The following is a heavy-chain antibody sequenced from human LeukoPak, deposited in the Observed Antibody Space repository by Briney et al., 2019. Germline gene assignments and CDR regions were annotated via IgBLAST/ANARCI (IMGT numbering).Heavy chain of an antibody. J-gene: IGHJ6*03. CDR2: INHSGST. V-gene: IGHV4-34*01. CDR1: GGSFSGYY. Sequence: SETLSLTCAVYGGSFSGYYWSWIRQPPGKGLEWIGEINHSGSTNYNPSLKSRVTISVDTSKNQFSLKLSSVTAADTAVYYCARGAVSVYYYYYMDVWGKGTTVTVSS. CDR3: ARGAVSVYYYYYMDV.